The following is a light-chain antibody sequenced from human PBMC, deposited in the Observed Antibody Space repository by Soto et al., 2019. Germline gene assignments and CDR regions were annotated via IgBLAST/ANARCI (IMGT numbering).Light chain of an antibody. CDR2: AAS. V-gene: IGKV1-39*01. J-gene: IGKJ1*01. Sequence: DIQMTQSPSSLSASVGDRVTITCRASQSIDTYLNWYQRKPGKAPNVLIYAASTLQSGVPTRFSGSGSGTDFPLTIRSLQPEDFATYYCQQSYSVPRTFGLGTKVEIK. CDR3: QQSYSVPRT. CDR1: QSIDTY.